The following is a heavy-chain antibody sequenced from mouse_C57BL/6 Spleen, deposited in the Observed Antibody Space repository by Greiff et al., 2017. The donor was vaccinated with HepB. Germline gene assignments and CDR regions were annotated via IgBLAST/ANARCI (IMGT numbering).Heavy chain of an antibody. CDR2: IDPSDSET. D-gene: IGHD1-1*01. Sequence: QVQLQQPGAELVRPGSSVKLSCKASGYTFTSYWMHWVKQRPIQGLEWIGNIDPSDSETHYNQKFKDKATLTVDKSSSTAYMQLSSLTSEDSAVYYCARVPLYGSSFDYWGQGTTLTVSS. V-gene: IGHV1-52*01. CDR3: ARVPLYGSSFDY. CDR1: GYTFTSYW. J-gene: IGHJ2*01.